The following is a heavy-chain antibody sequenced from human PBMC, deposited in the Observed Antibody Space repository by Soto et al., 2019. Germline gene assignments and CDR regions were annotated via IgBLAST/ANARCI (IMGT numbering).Heavy chain of an antibody. CDR2: IYYSGST. CDR3: ARDIIEVQAYFGAIDY. CDR1: GGSVSSGSYY. D-gene: IGHD3-3*01. J-gene: IGHJ4*02. Sequence: PSETLSLTCTVSGGSVSSGSYYWSWIRQPPGKGLEWIGYIYYSGSTNYNPSLKSRVTISVDTSKNQFSLKLSSVTAADTAVYYCARDIIEVQAYFGAIDYWGQGTLVTVSS. V-gene: IGHV4-61*01.